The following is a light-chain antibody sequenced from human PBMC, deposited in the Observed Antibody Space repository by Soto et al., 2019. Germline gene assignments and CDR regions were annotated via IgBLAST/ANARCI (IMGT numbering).Light chain of an antibody. Sequence: QSVLTQPASVSGSPGQSITISCTGSSRDVGGYNYVSWCQQYPGKAPKLIIYDVSNRPSGVSSRFSGSKSGNTASLTISGLQADDEAYYYCTSYTSSDTGVFGGGTQLTVL. CDR1: SRDVGGYNY. CDR3: TSYTSSDTGV. V-gene: IGLV2-14*01. CDR2: DVS. J-gene: IGLJ3*02.